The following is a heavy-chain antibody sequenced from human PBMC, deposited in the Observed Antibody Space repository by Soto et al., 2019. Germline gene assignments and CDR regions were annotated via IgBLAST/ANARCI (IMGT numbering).Heavy chain of an antibody. V-gene: IGHV4-30-2*01. CDR3: ASVSSSSLFDY. Sequence: SATLSLTCAVSGGSIRSGGYSWSWIRQPPGKGLEWIGYIYHSGSTYYNPSLKSRVTISVDRSKNQFSLKLSSVTAADTAVYYCASVSSSSLFDYWGQGTLVTVSS. CDR2: IYHSGST. D-gene: IGHD6-6*01. CDR1: GGSIRSGGYS. J-gene: IGHJ4*02.